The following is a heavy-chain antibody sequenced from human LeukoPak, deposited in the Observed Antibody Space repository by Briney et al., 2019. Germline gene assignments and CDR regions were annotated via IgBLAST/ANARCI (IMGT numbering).Heavy chain of an antibody. CDR2: IYYSGST. CDR1: GGSISSFY. CDR3: AHTGYRYGYYFDY. Sequence: SETLSLTCTVAGGSISSFYWSLIRQPPGKGLEWIGYIYYSGSTNYNPSLQSRVTISVDTSKNQFSLRLSSVTAADTAVYYCAHTGYRYGYYFDYWGQGTLATVSS. V-gene: IGHV4-59*08. D-gene: IGHD3-10*01. J-gene: IGHJ4*02.